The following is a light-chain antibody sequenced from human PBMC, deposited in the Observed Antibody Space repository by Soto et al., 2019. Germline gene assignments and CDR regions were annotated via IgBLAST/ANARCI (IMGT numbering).Light chain of an antibody. CDR3: QQCHNWPLT. CDR1: QSINSE. Sequence: EIVMTQSPATMSLSPGERAALSGRASQSINSELAWYQQKPGQPPRLLIYGASTRATSVPARVTGSESGSEFTLTISGLKYEDFACYYCQQCHNWPLTFGQGTRLEI. V-gene: IGKV3-15*01. CDR2: GAS. J-gene: IGKJ2*01.